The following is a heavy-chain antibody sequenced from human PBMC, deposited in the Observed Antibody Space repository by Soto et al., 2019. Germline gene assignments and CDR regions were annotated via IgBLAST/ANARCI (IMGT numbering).Heavy chain of an antibody. J-gene: IGHJ4*02. V-gene: IGHV4-59*01. CDR3: ARASDYFDY. CDR1: GGSISSYY. Sequence: PSETLSLTCTVSGGSISSYYWSWIRQPPGKGLEWIGYIYYSGSTNYNPSLKSRVTISVDTSKNQFSLKLSSVTAADTAVYYCARASDYFDYWGQGTLVTVSS. CDR2: IYYSGST.